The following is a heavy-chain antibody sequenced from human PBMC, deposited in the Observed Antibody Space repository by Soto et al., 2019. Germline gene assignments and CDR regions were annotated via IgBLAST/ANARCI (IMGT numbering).Heavy chain of an antibody. J-gene: IGHJ3*02. Sequence: QVQLQESGPGLVKPSQTLSLTCTVAGGSISSGGYYWSWIRQHPGKGLEWIGYIYYSGSTYYNPSIRRRVTISVDTSKNQFSLKLSSVTAADTAVYYGARVVATRAGQAFDIWGQGTLVTVSS. D-gene: IGHD5-12*01. V-gene: IGHV4-31*03. CDR3: ARVVATRAGQAFDI. CDR2: IYYSGST. CDR1: GGSISSGGYY.